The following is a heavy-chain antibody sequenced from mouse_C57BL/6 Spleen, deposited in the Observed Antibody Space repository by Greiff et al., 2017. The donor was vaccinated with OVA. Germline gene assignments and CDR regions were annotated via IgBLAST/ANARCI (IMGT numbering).Heavy chain of an antibody. D-gene: IGHD1-1*01. J-gene: IGHJ4*01. CDR3: ARVTTVVVDYAMDY. CDR1: GFNIKDYY. Sequence: EVQLQQSGAELVKPGASVKLSCTASGFNIKDYYMHWVKQRTEQGLAWIGRIDPEDGETKYAPKFQGKATITADTSSNTAYLQLSSLTYEDTAVYYCARVTTVVVDYAMDYWGQGTSVTVSS. V-gene: IGHV14-2*01. CDR2: IDPEDGET.